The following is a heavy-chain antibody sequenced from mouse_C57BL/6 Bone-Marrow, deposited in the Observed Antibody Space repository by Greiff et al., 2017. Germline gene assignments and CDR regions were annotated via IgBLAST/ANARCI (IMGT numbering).Heavy chain of an antibody. CDR2: IYPGDGDT. CDR3: ARPYSNYFDY. V-gene: IGHV1-80*01. J-gene: IGHJ2*01. D-gene: IGHD2-5*01. Sequence: VQLQQSGAELVKPGASVKISCKASGYAFISYWMNWVKQRPGKGLAWIGQIYPGDGDTNYNGKFKGKATLTADKSSSTAYMQLSSLTSEDAAVYFCARPYSNYFDYWGQGTTLTVSS. CDR1: GYAFISYW.